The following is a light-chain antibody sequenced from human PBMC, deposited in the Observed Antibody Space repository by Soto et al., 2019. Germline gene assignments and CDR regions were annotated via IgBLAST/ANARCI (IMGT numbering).Light chain of an antibody. CDR3: SSYTTSNTRQIV. Sequence: QSALTQPASVSGSPGQSITISCTGTSSDVGGYNYVSWYQHHTGNDPKLIIYDVTNRPSGVSNPFSGSKSGNTAYLTISGLQPEDEADYYCSSYTTSNTRQIVFGTGTKLTVL. CDR2: DVT. J-gene: IGLJ1*01. V-gene: IGLV2-14*03. CDR1: SSDVGGYNY.